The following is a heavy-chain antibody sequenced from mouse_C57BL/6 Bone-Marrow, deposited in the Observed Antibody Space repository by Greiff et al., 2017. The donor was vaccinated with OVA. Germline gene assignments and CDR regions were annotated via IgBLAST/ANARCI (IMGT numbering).Heavy chain of an antibody. CDR1: GYTFTSYW. J-gene: IGHJ2*01. Sequence: QVQLKQPGAELVRPGSSVKLSCKASGYTFTSYWMDWVKQRPGQGLEWIGNIYPSDSETHYNQKFKDKATVTVDKSSSTAYMQLSSLTSEDSAVYYCARCSYGSSSFDYWGQGTTLTVSS. CDR2: IYPSDSET. V-gene: IGHV1-61*01. D-gene: IGHD1-1*01. CDR3: ARCSYGSSSFDY.